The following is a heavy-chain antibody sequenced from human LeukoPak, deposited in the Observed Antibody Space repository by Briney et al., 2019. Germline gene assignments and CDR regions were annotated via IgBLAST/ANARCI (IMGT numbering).Heavy chain of an antibody. J-gene: IGHJ4*02. Sequence: SETLSLTCTVSGGSITDYYWGWIRQPPGKGLEFIGYKYYSGTTNYNPSLKSRVTISVDTSKNQFSLKLSSVTAADTAVYYCARRAPYSYEWSTLDYWGQGTLVTVSS. V-gene: IGHV4-59*08. CDR1: GGSITDYY. CDR2: KYYSGTT. D-gene: IGHD5-18*01. CDR3: ARRAPYSYEWSTLDY.